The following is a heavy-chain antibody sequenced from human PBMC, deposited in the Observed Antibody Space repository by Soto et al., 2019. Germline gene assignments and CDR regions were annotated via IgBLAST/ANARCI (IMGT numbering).Heavy chain of an antibody. Sequence: ASVKVSCKVSGYTLTELSMDWVGHAPGKGLEWMGGFDPEDGETIYAQKFQGRVTMTEDTSTDTAYMELSSLRSEDTAVYYCASRVAVASGDYWGQGTLVTVSS. CDR1: GYTLTELS. J-gene: IGHJ4*02. D-gene: IGHD6-19*01. CDR2: FDPEDGET. CDR3: ASRVAVASGDY. V-gene: IGHV1-24*01.